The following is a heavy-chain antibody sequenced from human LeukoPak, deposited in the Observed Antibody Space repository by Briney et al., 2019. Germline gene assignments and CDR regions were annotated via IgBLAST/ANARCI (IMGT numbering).Heavy chain of an antibody. V-gene: IGHV4-59*01. J-gene: IGHJ4*02. CDR3: ARDVTGLDY. Sequence: PSETLSLTCTVSGGSISSYYWSWIRQPPGKGLEWIGYIYYSGSTNYNPSLKSRVTISVDTSKNQFSLKLSSVTAADTAVYYCARDVTGLDYWGQGTLVTASS. CDR1: GGSISSYY. D-gene: IGHD7-27*01. CDR2: IYYSGST.